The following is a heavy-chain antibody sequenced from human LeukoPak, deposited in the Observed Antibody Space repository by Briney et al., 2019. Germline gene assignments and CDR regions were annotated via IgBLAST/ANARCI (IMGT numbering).Heavy chain of an antibody. J-gene: IGHJ4*02. Sequence: GGSLRLSCTASGSTFGDYAMSWFRQAPGKGLEWVGFIRSKAYGGTTEYAASVKGRFTISRDDSKSIAYLQMNSLKTEDTAVYYCTRFDRWELLMFDYWGQGTLVTVSS. CDR3: TRFDRWELLMFDY. D-gene: IGHD1-26*01. V-gene: IGHV3-49*03. CDR1: GSTFGDYA. CDR2: IRSKAYGGTT.